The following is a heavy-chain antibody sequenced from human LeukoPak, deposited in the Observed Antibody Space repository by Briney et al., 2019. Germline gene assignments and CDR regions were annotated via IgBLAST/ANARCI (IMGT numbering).Heavy chain of an antibody. J-gene: IGHJ4*02. CDR1: GLTFSSSW. D-gene: IGHD5-18*01. Sequence: AGGSLRLSCGVSGLTFSSSWMDWVRQAPGKGLEWVASINPEGSEKYSADSVKGRFTISRDNAKNSLYLQMDSLRVEDTAFYYCARDLAYSRLDYWGQGMLVTVSS. V-gene: IGHV3-7*01. CDR2: INPEGSEK. CDR3: ARDLAYSRLDY.